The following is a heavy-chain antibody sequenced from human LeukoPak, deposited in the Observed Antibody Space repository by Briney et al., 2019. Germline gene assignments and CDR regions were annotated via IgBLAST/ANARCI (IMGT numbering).Heavy chain of an antibody. D-gene: IGHD1-26*01. CDR1: GGLISRIEYY. CDR2: IYHTGTT. J-gene: IGHJ4*02. V-gene: IGHV4-30-4*01. Sequence: SQTLSLTCTVSGGLISRIEYYWGWIRQSPVKGLEWLGHIYHTGTTLYSPHLNNRLTVSVDSSKNQFSLTLNSVTAADTAVYYCASVSVWELATHTGGSFDYWGRGILVTVSS. CDR3: ASVSVWELATHTGGSFDY.